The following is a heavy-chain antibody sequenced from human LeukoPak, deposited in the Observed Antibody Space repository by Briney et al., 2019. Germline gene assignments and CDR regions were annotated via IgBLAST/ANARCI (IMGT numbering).Heavy chain of an antibody. D-gene: IGHD6-19*01. V-gene: IGHV3-20*04. CDR2: INWNGGST. J-gene: IGHJ4*02. CDR1: GFTFDDYG. CDR3: ARAGLSSGWYVDIDY. Sequence: GGSLRLSCAASGFTFDDYGMSWVRQAPGKGLEWVSGINWNGGSTGYADSVKGRFTISRDNAKNSLYLQMNSLRAEDTALYYCARAGLSSGWYVDIDYWGQGTLVTVSS.